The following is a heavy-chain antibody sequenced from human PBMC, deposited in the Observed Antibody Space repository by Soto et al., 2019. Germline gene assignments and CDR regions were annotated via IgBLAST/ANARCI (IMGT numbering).Heavy chain of an antibody. CDR3: ASDGAVAGDSNFDY. D-gene: IGHD6-19*01. V-gene: IGHV1-3*01. CDR1: GYTFTSYA. J-gene: IGHJ4*02. CDR2: INAGNGNT. Sequence: VASVKVSCKASGYTFTSYAMHWVRQAPGQRLEWMGWINAGNGNTKYSQKFQGRVTITTDTSASTAYMELSSLRSEDTAVYYCASDGAVAGDSNFDYWGQGTLVTVSS.